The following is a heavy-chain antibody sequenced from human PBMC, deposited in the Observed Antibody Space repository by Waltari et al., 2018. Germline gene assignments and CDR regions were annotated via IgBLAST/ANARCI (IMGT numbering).Heavy chain of an antibody. V-gene: IGHV1-18*01. CDR3: ARDLSQELRFLEWLFPGAFDI. D-gene: IGHD3-3*01. J-gene: IGHJ3*02. CDR2: ISAYNGNT. Sequence: QVQLVQSGAEVKKPGASVKVSCKASGYTFTSYGISWVRQAPGPGPEGMGWISAYNGNTNYAQKLQGRVTMTTDTSTSTAYMELRSLRSDDTAVYYCARDLSQELRFLEWLFPGAFDIWGQGTMVTVSS. CDR1: GYTFTSYG.